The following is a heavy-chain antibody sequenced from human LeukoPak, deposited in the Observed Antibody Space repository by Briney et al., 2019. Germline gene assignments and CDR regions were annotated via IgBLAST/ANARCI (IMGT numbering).Heavy chain of an antibody. CDR3: ARGGGYGTYYYGMDV. Sequence: PGGSLRLSCAASGFTFSSYSMNWVRQAPGKGLEWVSSISSSSSYIYYADSVKGRITISRDNAKNSLYLQMNSLRAEDTAVYYCARGGGYGTYYYGMDVWGQGTTVTVSS. V-gene: IGHV3-21*01. D-gene: IGHD5-12*01. J-gene: IGHJ6*02. CDR1: GFTFSSYS. CDR2: ISSSSSYI.